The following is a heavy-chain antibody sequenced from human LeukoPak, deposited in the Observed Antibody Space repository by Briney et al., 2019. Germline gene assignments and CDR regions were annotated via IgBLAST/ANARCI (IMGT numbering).Heavy chain of an antibody. CDR2: IYYSGST. Sequence: SETLSLTCTVSGGSISSSFYYWAWIRQPPGKGLDWIGSIYYSGSTYYNPSLKSRVTISIDTSKNQFSLKLSSVTAADTAVYYCASVAGIYCSYYYMDVWGKGTTVTVSS. D-gene: IGHD6-19*01. CDR1: GGSISSSFYY. CDR3: ASVAGIYCSYYYMDV. V-gene: IGHV4-39*01. J-gene: IGHJ6*03.